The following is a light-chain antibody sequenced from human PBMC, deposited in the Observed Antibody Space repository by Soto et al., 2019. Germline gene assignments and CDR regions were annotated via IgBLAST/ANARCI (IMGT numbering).Light chain of an antibody. Sequence: DIQVTQSRSSVSASVGERVTLTCLASQDIAGYLAWYQHKPGRTPELLIHGASRLQSGVPARFSGSGSGTDFTLSINSLQPEDFATYYCQQAYSFPITFGQGTRLEI. CDR1: QDIAGY. CDR2: GAS. V-gene: IGKV1D-12*01. CDR3: QQAYSFPIT. J-gene: IGKJ5*01.